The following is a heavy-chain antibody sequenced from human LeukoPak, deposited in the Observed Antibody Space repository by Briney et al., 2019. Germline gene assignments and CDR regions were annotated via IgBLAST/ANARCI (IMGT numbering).Heavy chain of an antibody. CDR1: GFTFGDYA. D-gene: IGHD6-19*01. CDR2: IRSKAYGGTT. J-gene: IGHJ1*01. CDR3: TRAPYSSGRAEYFQH. V-gene: IGHV3-49*03. Sequence: GGSLRLSCTASGFTFGDYAMSWFRQAPGKGLEWVGFIRSKAYGGTTEYAASVKGRFTISRDDSKSIAYLQMNSLKTEDTAVYYCTRAPYSSGRAEYFQHWGQGTLVTVSS.